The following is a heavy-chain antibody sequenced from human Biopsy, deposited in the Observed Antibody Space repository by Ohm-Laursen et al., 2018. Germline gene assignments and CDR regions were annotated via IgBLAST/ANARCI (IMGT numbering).Heavy chain of an antibody. CDR1: GFTFSSYW. V-gene: IGHV3-74*03. CDR2: INKDGSTL. CDR3: AKDPHNYGMDV. J-gene: IGHJ6*02. Sequence: SLRLSCTASGFTFSSYWMNWVRQVPGKGLVWVATINKDGSTLQYVDSVRGRFTISRDNAKNTLHLQMNSLRADDTAIYYCAKDPHNYGMDVWGQGTTVTVSS.